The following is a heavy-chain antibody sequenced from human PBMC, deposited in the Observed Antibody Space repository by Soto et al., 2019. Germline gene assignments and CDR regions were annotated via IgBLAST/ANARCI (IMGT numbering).Heavy chain of an antibody. CDR2: IRPDSGDT. Sequence: QVQLVQSGGEVKKPGASVKVSCQASGYIFTTYGISWVRQAPGQGLEWLGWIRPDSGDTDYAQKFHDRVTMTRDTSTSTVYMELRSLTYDDTGLYYCARYRSTQDYWGQGTLVTVSS. J-gene: IGHJ4*02. CDR1: GYIFTTYG. D-gene: IGHD1-1*01. CDR3: ARYRSTQDY. V-gene: IGHV1-18*01.